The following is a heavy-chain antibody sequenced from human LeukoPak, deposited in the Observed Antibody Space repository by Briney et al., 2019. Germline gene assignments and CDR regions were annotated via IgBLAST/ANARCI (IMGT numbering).Heavy chain of an antibody. D-gene: IGHD4-17*01. J-gene: IGHJ4*02. CDR1: GGSMSSYY. CDR3: ARDRDGNYGDYSPSHY. Sequence: SETLSLTCTVSGGSMSSYYWSWIRQPPGKELEWIGYIYYSGGTNYNPSLNSRVTISIDTSKNQLSLRLSSVTAADTAVYYCARDRDGNYGDYSPSHYWGQGILVTVSS. CDR2: IYYSGGT. V-gene: IGHV4-59*01.